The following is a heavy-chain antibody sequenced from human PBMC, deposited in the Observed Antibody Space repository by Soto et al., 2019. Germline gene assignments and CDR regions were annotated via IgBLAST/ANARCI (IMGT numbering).Heavy chain of an antibody. Sequence: SETLSLTCAVYGGSFSGYYWSWIRQPPGKGLEWIGEINHSGSTNYNPSLKSRVTISVDTSKNQFSLKLSSVTAADTAVYYCARGVVLDYWGQGTLVTVSS. CDR2: INHSGST. V-gene: IGHV4-34*01. CDR1: GGSFSGYY. J-gene: IGHJ4*02. CDR3: ARGVVLDY. D-gene: IGHD2-8*01.